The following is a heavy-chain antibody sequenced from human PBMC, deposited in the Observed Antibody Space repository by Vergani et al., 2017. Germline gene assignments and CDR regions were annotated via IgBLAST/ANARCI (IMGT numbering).Heavy chain of an antibody. CDR1: GGTFSSYA. V-gene: IGHV1-69*13. CDR3: AGAKYYDLLSGYIFLYFDY. D-gene: IGHD3-9*01. J-gene: IGHJ4*02. Sequence: QVQLVQSGAEVKKPGSSVKVSCKASGGTFSSYAISWVRQTPGQGLEWKGRIIPIFGTANYAQKLQGRVTITADESTCTAYKELSSLRSEDTAVYYCAGAKYYDLLSGYIFLYFDYWGQGTLVTVSS. CDR2: IIPIFGTA.